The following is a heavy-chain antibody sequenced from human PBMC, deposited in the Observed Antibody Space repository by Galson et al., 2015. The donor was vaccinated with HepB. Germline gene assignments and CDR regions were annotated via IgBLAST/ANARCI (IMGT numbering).Heavy chain of an antibody. J-gene: IGHJ4*02. V-gene: IGHV1-3*01. CDR1: GSTFGSYA. Sequence: SVKVSCKASGSTFGSYAVHWVRQAPGQGLEWMGWINAGTGDTSYSQNLQGRLTLTRETSASTAYMELSSLRSGDTAMYYCAAHSWGTTYFDYWGQGALVTVSS. CDR2: INAGTGDT. D-gene: IGHD3-16*01. CDR3: AAHSWGTTYFDY.